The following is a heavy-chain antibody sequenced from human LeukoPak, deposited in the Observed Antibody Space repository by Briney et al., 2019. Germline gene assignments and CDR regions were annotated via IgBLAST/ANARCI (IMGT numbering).Heavy chain of an antibody. CDR3: TRGHDYGDY. J-gene: IGHJ4*02. CDR1: GFTFGDYA. V-gene: IGHV3-49*04. Sequence: GGSLRLSCTASGFTFGDYAMSWVRQAPGKGLEWVGFIRSKAYGGTTEYAASVKGSFTISRDDSKSIAYLQMNSLKTEDTAVYYCTRGHDYGDYWGQGTLVTVSS. CDR2: IRSKAYGGTT.